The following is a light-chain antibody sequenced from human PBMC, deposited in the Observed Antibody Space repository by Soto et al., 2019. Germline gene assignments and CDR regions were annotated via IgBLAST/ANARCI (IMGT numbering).Light chain of an antibody. CDR3: QQSYSIPYT. CDR2: VVS. CDR1: QTISRN. V-gene: IGKV1-39*01. Sequence: DIQLTQSPSSLSASVGDRVTITCRASQTISRNLNWYQQKPGEAPKLLMYVVSSLQGGVPSRCSGSESGTDYTLTISSLQPDDFATYYCQQSYSIPYTFGQGTKLEIK. J-gene: IGKJ2*01.